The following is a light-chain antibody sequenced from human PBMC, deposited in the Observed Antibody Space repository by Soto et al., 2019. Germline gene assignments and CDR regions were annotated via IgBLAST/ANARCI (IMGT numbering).Light chain of an antibody. J-gene: IGLJ2*01. CDR1: NSNIGNSY. CDR3: GAWDSSLSVVV. Sequence: QSVLTQPPSVSAAPGQKVTISCSGGNSNIGNSYASWYQQLPGTVPKLLIYDNTKRRSGIPDRFSGSKSGTSATLAITGLQAGDEADYFCGAWDSSLSVVVFGGGTKLTVL. V-gene: IGLV1-51*01. CDR2: DNT.